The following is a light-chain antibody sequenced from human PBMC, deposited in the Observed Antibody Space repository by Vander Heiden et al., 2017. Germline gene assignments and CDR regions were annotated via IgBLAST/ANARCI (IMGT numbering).Light chain of an antibody. V-gene: IGLV1-51*01. CDR3: GTWDTSLKSVV. Sequence: QSVLTQPPSVSAAPGQKVTISCYGSTSNIGSDFVSWYQQIPGTAPKLLIYDRHERTSGMPDRCSGSLSATSATLVITGLQTGDEAVYYCGTWDTSLKSVVFGGGTKLTVL. CDR2: DRH. J-gene: IGLJ2*01. CDR1: TSNIGSDF.